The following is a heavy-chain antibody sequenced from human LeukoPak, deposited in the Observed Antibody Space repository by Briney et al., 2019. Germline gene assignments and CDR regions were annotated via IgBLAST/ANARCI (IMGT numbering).Heavy chain of an antibody. Sequence: VVQPGRSLRLSCAASGFTFSSYGMHWVRQAPGKGLEWVAVIWYDGSNKYYADSVKGRFTISRDNSKNTLYLQMNSLRAEDTAVYYCARVAIVGATTPTYWYFDLWGRGTLVTVSS. J-gene: IGHJ2*01. CDR2: IWYDGSNK. CDR1: GFTFSSYG. D-gene: IGHD1-26*01. V-gene: IGHV3-30*19. CDR3: ARVAIVGATTPTYWYFDL.